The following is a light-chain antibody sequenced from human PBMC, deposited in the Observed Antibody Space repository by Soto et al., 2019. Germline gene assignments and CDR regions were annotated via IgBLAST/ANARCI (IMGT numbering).Light chain of an antibody. CDR1: QSVSTN. Sequence: EIVMTQSPATLSVSPGERATLSCRASQSVSTNLVWYQQKPGQAPRLLIYGASTRPTGIPARFSGSGPGTEFTLTISSLQSEDFAVYYCQQYNDWPLTFGQGTRLEI. CDR2: GAS. V-gene: IGKV3-15*01. CDR3: QQYNDWPLT. J-gene: IGKJ5*01.